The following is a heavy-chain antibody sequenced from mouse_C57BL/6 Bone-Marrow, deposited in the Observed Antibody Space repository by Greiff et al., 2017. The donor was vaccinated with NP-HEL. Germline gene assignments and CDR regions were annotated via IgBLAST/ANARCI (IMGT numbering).Heavy chain of an antibody. D-gene: IGHD1-1*01. V-gene: IGHV1-26*01. CDR3: ARGWTTVVGNY. J-gene: IGHJ2*01. Sequence: VQLKQSGPELVKPGASVKISCKASGYTFTDYYMNWVKQSHGKSLEWIGDINPNNGGTSYNQKFKGKATLTVDKSSSTAYMELRSLTSEDSAVYYCARGWTTVVGNYWGQGTTLTVSS. CDR2: INPNNGGT. CDR1: GYTFTDYY.